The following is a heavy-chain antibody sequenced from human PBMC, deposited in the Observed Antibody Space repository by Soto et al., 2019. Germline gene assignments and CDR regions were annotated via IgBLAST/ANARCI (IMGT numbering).Heavy chain of an antibody. Sequence: KTSETLSLTCTVSGGSISSYNWSWIRQPPGKGLEWIGYIYYSGSTNYNPSLKSRVTISVDTSKNQFSLKLSSVTAADTAVYYCARAYYYDSSGYYWDHWGQGTLVTVSS. CDR2: IYYSGST. J-gene: IGHJ4*02. CDR1: GGSISSYN. V-gene: IGHV4-59*01. D-gene: IGHD3-22*01. CDR3: ARAYYYDSSGYYWDH.